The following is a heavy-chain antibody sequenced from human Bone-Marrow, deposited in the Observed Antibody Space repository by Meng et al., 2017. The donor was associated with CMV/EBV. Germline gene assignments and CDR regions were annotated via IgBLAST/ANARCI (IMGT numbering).Heavy chain of an antibody. CDR2: ISGSGANT. V-gene: IGHV3-23*01. CDR3: TKDRGGFRYCSGGTCYKFDY. Sequence: GGSLRLSCAVSGFTFSSYSMNWVRQAPGGGLEWVSAISGSGANTYFADSVKGRFTVSRDNSNNTLYLQMNNLRAEDTAVYYCTKDRGGFRYCSGGTCYKFDYWGQGTLVTVSS. D-gene: IGHD2-15*01. J-gene: IGHJ4*02. CDR1: GFTFSSYS.